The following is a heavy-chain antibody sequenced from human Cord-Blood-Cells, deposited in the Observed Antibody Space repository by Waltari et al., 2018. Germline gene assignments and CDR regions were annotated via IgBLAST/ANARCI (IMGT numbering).Heavy chain of an antibody. CDR2: INPSGGST. Sequence: QVQLVQSGAEVKKPGASVKVSCKASGYTFTSYYMHWVRQPPGQGLEWMGIINPSGGSTSYAQKFQGRVTMTRDTSTSTVYMELSSLRSEDTAVYYCARVSGYDYDGYYYYGMDVWGQGTTVTVSS. D-gene: IGHD5-12*01. CDR1: GYTFTSYY. J-gene: IGHJ6*02. V-gene: IGHV1-46*01. CDR3: ARVSGYDYDGYYYYGMDV.